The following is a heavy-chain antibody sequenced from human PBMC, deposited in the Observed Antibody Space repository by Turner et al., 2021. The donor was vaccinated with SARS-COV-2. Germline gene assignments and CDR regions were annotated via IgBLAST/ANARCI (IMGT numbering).Heavy chain of an antibody. CDR3: ARSSAGAIDY. Sequence: EVQLVESGGGLVQPGGSLRLSCAASGFTFSSYAMHWVRQAPGKGLVWVARINGDGTSTGYADSEKGRFTISRDKAKNTLYVQMSSLRAEDTAVYYCARSSAGAIDYWGQGTLVTVTS. V-gene: IGHV3-74*01. CDR2: INGDGTST. D-gene: IGHD1-26*01. CDR1: GFTFSSYA. J-gene: IGHJ4*02.